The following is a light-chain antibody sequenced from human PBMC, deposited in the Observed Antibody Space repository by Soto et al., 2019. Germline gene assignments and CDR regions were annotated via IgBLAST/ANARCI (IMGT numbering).Light chain of an antibody. V-gene: IGLV2-14*02. CDR1: SSDVGSYNL. Sequence: QSVLTQPASVSGSPGQSITISCTGTSSDVGSYNLVSWYQQHPTKAPKLLIFEGSKRPSGVSNRFSGSKSGNTASLTISGLQAEDEADYYCSSYTFTSTLYVFGTGTKLTVL. CDR2: EGS. CDR3: SSYTFTSTLYV. J-gene: IGLJ1*01.